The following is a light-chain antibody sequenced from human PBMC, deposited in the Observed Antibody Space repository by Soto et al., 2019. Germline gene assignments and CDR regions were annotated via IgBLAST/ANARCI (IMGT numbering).Light chain of an antibody. V-gene: IGKV1-5*03. J-gene: IGKJ1*01. CDR1: QTISSW. CDR2: KAS. Sequence: DIQMTQSPSTLSGSVGDRVTITCRARQTISSWLAWYPQKPGKAPKLLIYKASTLKSGVPSRFSGSGSWTEFTLTISSLQPDDFATYYCQHYNSYSEAFGQGTKVELK. CDR3: QHYNSYSEA.